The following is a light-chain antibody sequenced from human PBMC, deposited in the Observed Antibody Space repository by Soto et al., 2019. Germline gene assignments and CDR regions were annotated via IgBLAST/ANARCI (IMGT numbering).Light chain of an antibody. J-gene: IGLJ2*01. Sequence: SYELTQPPSVSVAPGKTARITCGGNNIGSKSVYWYQQKPGQAPVLVIYYDSDRPSGIPERFSGSNSGNTATLTISRVEAGDEADYYCQVWDSSSDHLVFGGGTKLTVL. V-gene: IGLV3-21*04. CDR2: YDS. CDR1: NIGSKS. CDR3: QVWDSSSDHLV.